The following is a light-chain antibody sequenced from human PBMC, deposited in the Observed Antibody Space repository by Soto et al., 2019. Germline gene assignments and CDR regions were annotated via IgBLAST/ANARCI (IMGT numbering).Light chain of an antibody. V-gene: IGLV2-23*02. CDR1: SSVVGYYNL. Sequence: QSVLTQPASVSGSPGQSITISCTGTSSVVGYYNLVSWYQHHPGKAPKLIIYEVNKRPSGVSNRFSGSKSGNTASLTISGLQAEDEADYHCCSYAGSSTYVFGTGTKVTV. CDR2: EVN. CDR3: CSYAGSSTYV. J-gene: IGLJ1*01.